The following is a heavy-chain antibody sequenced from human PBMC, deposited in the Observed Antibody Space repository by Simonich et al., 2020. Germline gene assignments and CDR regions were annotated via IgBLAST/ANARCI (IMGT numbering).Heavy chain of an antibody. CDR1: GFTFSSYS. D-gene: IGHD6-13*01. CDR2: ISSSSSNI. J-gene: IGHJ4*02. V-gene: IGHV3-21*01. Sequence: EVQLVESGGGLVKPGGSLRLSCAASGFTFSSYSMNWVRQAPGKGLEWVSSISSSSSNIYYEDSVKGRFTIARDNAKNALYLQMNSLRAEDTAVYYCARARGDSSSWYFDYWGQGTLVTVSS. CDR3: ARARGDSSSWYFDY.